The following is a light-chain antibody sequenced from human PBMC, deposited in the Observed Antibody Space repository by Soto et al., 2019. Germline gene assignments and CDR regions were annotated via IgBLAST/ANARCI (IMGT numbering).Light chain of an antibody. V-gene: IGKV3-15*01. CDR1: QGVSSSY. J-gene: IGKJ1*01. CDR2: GAS. CDR3: QQYNNWPRT. Sequence: EIVLTHSSGALSLSPGERATLSCRASQGVSSSYLAWYQQKPGQAPRLLIYGASTRATGIPARFSGSGSGTEFTLTINSLQSEDFAVYYCQQYNNWPRTFGQGTKVDIK.